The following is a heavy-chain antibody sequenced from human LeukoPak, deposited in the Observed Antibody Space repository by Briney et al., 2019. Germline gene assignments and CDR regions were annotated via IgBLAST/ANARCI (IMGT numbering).Heavy chain of an antibody. CDR1: GFTFSSYS. CDR3: ARGSPKWEPNWFDP. CDR2: ISSSSSYI. J-gene: IGHJ5*02. D-gene: IGHD1-26*01. Sequence: GGSLRLSCAASGFTFSSYSMNWVRQAPGKGLEWVSSISSSSSYIYYADSVKGRFTISRDNAKNSPYLQMNSLRAEDTAVYYCARGSPKWEPNWFDPWGQGTLVTVSS. V-gene: IGHV3-21*01.